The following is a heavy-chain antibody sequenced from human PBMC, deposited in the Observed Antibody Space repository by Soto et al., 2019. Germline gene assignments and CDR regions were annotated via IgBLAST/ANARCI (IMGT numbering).Heavy chain of an antibody. CDR1: GVSIGSHDW. CDR3: ATRDTGRVY. CDR2: SHQSGYT. J-gene: IGHJ4*02. Sequence: QVQLQESGPGLVKPSGTLSLTCAVSGVSIGSHDWWTWVRQPPGKGLEWIGESHQSGYTHYNSSLESRVTVSLDKSKNLFSLQLISVTVADTAVYYCATRDTGRVYWGQGTLVTVSS. V-gene: IGHV4-4*02. D-gene: IGHD2-2*02.